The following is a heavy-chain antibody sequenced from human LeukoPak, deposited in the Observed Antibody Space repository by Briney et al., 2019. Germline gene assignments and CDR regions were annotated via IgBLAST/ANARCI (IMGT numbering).Heavy chain of an antibody. CDR1: GFTFSFYW. Sequence: PAGSLRLSCAASGFTFSFYWMSWVRQAPGKGLEWVANINQDESEKYYVDSVKGRFTISRDNAENSLYLQMNSLRAEDTAVYYCARETTRGGFFDYWGQGTLVTVSS. V-gene: IGHV3-7*01. D-gene: IGHD1-14*01. CDR2: INQDESEK. J-gene: IGHJ4*02. CDR3: ARETTRGGFFDY.